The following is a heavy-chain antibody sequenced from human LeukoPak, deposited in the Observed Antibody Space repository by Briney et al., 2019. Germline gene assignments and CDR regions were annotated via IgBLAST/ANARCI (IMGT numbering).Heavy chain of an antibody. CDR1: GGSISSGGYY. J-gene: IGHJ3*02. V-gene: IGHV4-31*03. CDR3: ARDGPRGAFDI. D-gene: IGHD3-10*01. Sequence: PSETLSLTCTVSGGSISSGGYYWSWLRQHPGKGLEWIGYIYYSGSTYYNPSLKSRVTISVDTSKNQFSLKLSSVTAADTAVYYCARDGPRGAFDIWGQGTMVTVSS. CDR2: IYYSGST.